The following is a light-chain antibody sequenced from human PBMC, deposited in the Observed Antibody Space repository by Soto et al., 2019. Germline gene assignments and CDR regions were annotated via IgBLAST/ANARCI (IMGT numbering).Light chain of an antibody. CDR3: QQYGSF. V-gene: IGKV3-20*01. CDR2: GAS. J-gene: IGKJ5*01. Sequence: EIVLTQSPGTLSLSPGEGATLSCRASQSVSSSYLAWYQQKPGQAPRLLIYGASSRATGIPDRFSGSGSGTDFTLTISRLEPEDFAVYYCQQYGSFFGQGTRLEIK. CDR1: QSVSSSY.